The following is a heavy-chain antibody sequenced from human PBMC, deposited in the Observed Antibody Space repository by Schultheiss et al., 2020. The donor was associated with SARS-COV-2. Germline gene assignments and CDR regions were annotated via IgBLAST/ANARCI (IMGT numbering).Heavy chain of an antibody. CDR3: AGDYYDSSGFYSHAFDI. D-gene: IGHD3-22*01. J-gene: IGHJ3*02. Sequence: GSLRLSCAASGFTFSSYAMSWVRQAPGKGLEWVSAISGSGGSTYYADSVKGRFTISRDNSKNTLYLQMGSLRAEDTAVYYCAGDYYDSSGFYSHAFDIWGQGTMVTVSS. CDR1: GFTFSSYA. V-gene: IGHV3-23*01. CDR2: ISGSGGST.